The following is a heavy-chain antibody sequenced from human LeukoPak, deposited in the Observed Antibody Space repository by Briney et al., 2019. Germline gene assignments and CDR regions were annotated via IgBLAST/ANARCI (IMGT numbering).Heavy chain of an antibody. V-gene: IGHV4-34*01. CDR3: ARGGGGGDEQQLVKGEFDY. D-gene: IGHD6-13*01. CDR1: GGSFSGYY. J-gene: IGHJ4*02. Sequence: SETLSLTCAVYGGSFSGYYWSWIRQPPGKGLEWIGEINHSGSTNYNPSLKSRVTISVDTSKNQFSLKLSSVTAADTAVYYCARGGGGGDEQQLVKGEFDYWGQGALVTVSS. CDR2: INHSGST.